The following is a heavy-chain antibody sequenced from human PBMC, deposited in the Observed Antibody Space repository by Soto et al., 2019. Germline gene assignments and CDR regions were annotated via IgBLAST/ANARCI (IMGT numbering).Heavy chain of an antibody. Sequence: PSETLSLTCNVSGGSISGYYWSWIRQPPGKGLEYTGYIYYRGSTNYNPSLESRVIMSVDTSRNQFSLKVNSVTAADTAVYYCARQQLLPFYYALDVWGQGTTVTVSS. CDR3: ARQQLLPFYYALDV. CDR2: IYYRGST. D-gene: IGHD6-13*01. J-gene: IGHJ6*02. V-gene: IGHV4-59*01. CDR1: GGSISGYY.